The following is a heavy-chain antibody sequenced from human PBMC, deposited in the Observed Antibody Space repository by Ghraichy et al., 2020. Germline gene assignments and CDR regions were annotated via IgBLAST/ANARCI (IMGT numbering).Heavy chain of an antibody. V-gene: IGHV4-61*02. J-gene: IGHJ6*02. CDR3: ARESPRLSSGWYTPFGMDV. D-gene: IGHD6-19*01. CDR1: GGSISSGSYY. Sequence: SETLSLTCTVSGGSISSGSYYWSWIRQPAGKGLEWIGRIYTSGSTNYNPSLKSRVTISVDTSKNQFSLKLSSVTAADTAVYYCARESPRLSSGWYTPFGMDVWGQGTTVTVSS. CDR2: IYTSGST.